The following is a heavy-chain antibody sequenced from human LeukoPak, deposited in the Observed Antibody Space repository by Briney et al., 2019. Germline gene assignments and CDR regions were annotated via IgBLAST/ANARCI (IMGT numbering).Heavy chain of an antibody. Sequence: ASVKVSCKASGYTFTSYDINWVRQATAQGLEWMGWMNPNSGNTGYAQKFQGRVTMTRNTSISTAYMELSSLRSEDTAVYYCAAYYDILTDAFDIWGQGTMVTVSS. CDR1: GYTFTSYD. J-gene: IGHJ3*02. D-gene: IGHD3-9*01. CDR3: AAYYDILTDAFDI. CDR2: MNPNSGNT. V-gene: IGHV1-8*01.